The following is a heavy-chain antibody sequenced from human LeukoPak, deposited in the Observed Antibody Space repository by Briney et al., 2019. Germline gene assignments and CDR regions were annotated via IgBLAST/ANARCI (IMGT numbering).Heavy chain of an antibody. D-gene: IGHD3-3*01. V-gene: IGHV4-30-2*01. Sequence: PSQTLSLTCAVSGGSISSGGYSWSWIRQPPGKGLEWIVYIYHSGSTYYNPSLKSRVTISVDRSKNQFSLKLSSVTAADTAVYYCASQSYLSGYHTVDYWGQGTLVTVSS. CDR3: ASQSYLSGYHTVDY. J-gene: IGHJ4*02. CDR1: GGSISSGGYS. CDR2: IYHSGST.